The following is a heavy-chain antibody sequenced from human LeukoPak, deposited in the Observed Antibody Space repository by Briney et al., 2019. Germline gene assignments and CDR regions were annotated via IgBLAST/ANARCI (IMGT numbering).Heavy chain of an antibody. D-gene: IGHD3-3*02. V-gene: IGHV4-59*01. J-gene: IGHJ6*03. CDR2: IYNSGRT. CDR3: ARGGLPIFYYYMDV. Sequence: SETLSLTCIVSGGSISSYYWSWIRQPPGKGLEWIGHIYNSGRTNYNPSLKSRVTISVDTSKNHFSLKLSSVTAADTAVYYCARGGLPIFYYYMDVWGKGTTVIVSS. CDR1: GGSISSYY.